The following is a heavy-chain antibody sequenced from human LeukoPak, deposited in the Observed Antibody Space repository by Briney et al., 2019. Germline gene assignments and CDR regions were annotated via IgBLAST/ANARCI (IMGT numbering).Heavy chain of an antibody. J-gene: IGHJ4*02. CDR1: GFTFSSYG. D-gene: IGHD5-24*01. CDR3: ARMFPLEMATIDY. Sequence: GGSLRLSCAASGFTFSSYGMHWVRQAPGKGLEWVAVISYDGSNKYYADSVKGRFTISRDNSKNTLYLQMNSLRAEDTAVYYCARMFPLEMATIDYWGQGTLVTVSS. V-gene: IGHV3-30*03. CDR2: ISYDGSNK.